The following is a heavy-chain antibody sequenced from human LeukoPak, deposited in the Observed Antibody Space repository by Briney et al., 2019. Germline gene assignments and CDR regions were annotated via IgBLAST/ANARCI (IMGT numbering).Heavy chain of an antibody. CDR1: GFTFSTYG. CDR3: ARDSITGDNSLDF. CDR2: IVGDGSKA. J-gene: IGHJ4*02. D-gene: IGHD7-27*01. V-gene: IGHV3-33*05. Sequence: GGSLRFSCAASGFTFSTYGMQWVRQAPGKGLEWVAVIVGDGSKAHCADSVRGRFTVSRDNFKNTLYLQMNSLRAEDTAVYYCARDSITGDNSLDFWGRGNLVTVSS.